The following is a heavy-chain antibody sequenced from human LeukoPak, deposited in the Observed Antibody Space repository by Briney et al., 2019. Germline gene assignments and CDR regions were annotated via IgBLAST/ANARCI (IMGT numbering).Heavy chain of an antibody. CDR3: AKAAGYSSGYFDY. J-gene: IGHJ4*02. Sequence: PGGSLRLSCEVSGFTFSSYVMSWVRQAPGKGLEWVAGVFWNGVDKGYADSVKGRFTISRDNAKNSLYLQMNSLRAEDMALYYCAKAAGYSSGYFDYWGQGTLVTVSS. V-gene: IGHV3-20*04. D-gene: IGHD6-19*01. CDR1: GFTFSSYV. CDR2: VFWNGVDK.